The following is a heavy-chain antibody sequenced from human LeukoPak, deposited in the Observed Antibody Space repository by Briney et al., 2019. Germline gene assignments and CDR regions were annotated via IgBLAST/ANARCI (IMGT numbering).Heavy chain of an antibody. J-gene: IGHJ5*02. CDR1: GVSISSGSYY. V-gene: IGHV4-61*02. Sequence: SETLSLTCTVSGVSISSGSYYWNWFGQPAGKGLEWIGGIYTSGSNNYNPSLKSRVNISVDTSKNHFSLKLISVTAADMAVYYCARDGDYGDYNWFDPWGQGTMVTVPS. D-gene: IGHD4-17*01. CDR3: ARDGDYGDYNWFDP. CDR2: IYTSGSN.